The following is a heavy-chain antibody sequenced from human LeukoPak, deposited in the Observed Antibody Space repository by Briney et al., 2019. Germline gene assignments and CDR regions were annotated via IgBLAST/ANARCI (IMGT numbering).Heavy chain of an antibody. CDR1: GGSISSYY. CDR3: ARGRVSSSTWYSTYYYYFYMDV. CDR2: VDHTGST. Sequence: PSETLSLTCSVSGGSISSYYWTWIRQPPGKGLEWIGYVDHTGSTNFNPSLNGRVSISRDTSKNLFSLRLRSVTAADTAVYFCARGRVSSSTWYSTYYYYFYMDVWGKGTTVTVSS. J-gene: IGHJ6*03. V-gene: IGHV4-59*01. D-gene: IGHD4-11*01.